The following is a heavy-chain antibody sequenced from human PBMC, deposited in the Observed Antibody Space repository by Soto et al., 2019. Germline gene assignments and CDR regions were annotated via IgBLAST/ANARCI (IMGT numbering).Heavy chain of an antibody. Sequence: EQLLESGGGLVQPGGSLRLSCAASGFTFSDYAMCWVRQPPGKGLEWVSAVRDTDTTYYADSITGRFTISRDNSKNTLDLQMNSLRVEDTAVYYCAKGSLHSFDPWGLGTLVIVSS. CDR2: VRDTDTT. CDR1: GFTFSDYA. J-gene: IGHJ5*02. D-gene: IGHD2-15*01. CDR3: AKGSLHSFDP. V-gene: IGHV3-23*01.